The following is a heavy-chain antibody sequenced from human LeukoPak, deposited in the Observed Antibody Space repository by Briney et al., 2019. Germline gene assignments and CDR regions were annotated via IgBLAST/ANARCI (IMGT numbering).Heavy chain of an antibody. J-gene: IGHJ4*02. V-gene: IGHV3-48*03. D-gene: IGHD1-26*01. CDR2: ISYSGSDI. Sequence: GESLRLSCAASGFTFNSYDMNWVRQAPGKGLEWVSYISYSGSDIYYADSVKGRFIISRDNARNSLYLQMNSLRAEDTAVYYCARALVGDTDWGQGALVTVSS. CDR3: ARALVGDTD. CDR1: GFTFNSYD.